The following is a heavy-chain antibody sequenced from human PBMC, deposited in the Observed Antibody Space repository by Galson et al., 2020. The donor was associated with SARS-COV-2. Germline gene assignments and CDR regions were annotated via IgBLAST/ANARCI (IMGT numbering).Heavy chain of an antibody. CDR1: GFTFSSYW. J-gene: IGHJ6*02. CDR3: AQSGYSGYEGVYGMDV. Sequence: TGGSLRLSCAASGFTFSSYWMHWVRQAPGKGLVWVSRINSDGSSTSYADSVKGQFTISRDNAKNTLYLQMNSLRAEDTAVYYCAQSGYSGYEGVYGMDVWGQGTTVTVSS. D-gene: IGHD5-12*01. V-gene: IGHV3-74*01. CDR2: INSDGSST.